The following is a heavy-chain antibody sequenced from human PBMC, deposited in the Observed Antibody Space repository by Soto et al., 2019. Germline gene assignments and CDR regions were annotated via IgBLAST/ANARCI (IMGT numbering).Heavy chain of an antibody. CDR3: VKDIHIWYGGYFDY. CDR1: GFTFSSYA. J-gene: IGHJ4*02. V-gene: IGHV3-64D*06. D-gene: IGHD3-10*01. CDR2: ISSNGGST. Sequence: GGSLRLSCSASGFTFSSYAMHWVRQAPGKRLEYVSAISSNGGSTYHADSVKGRFTISRDNSKNTLYLQMSSLRAEDTAVYYCVKDIHIWYGGYFDYWGQGTLVTVSS.